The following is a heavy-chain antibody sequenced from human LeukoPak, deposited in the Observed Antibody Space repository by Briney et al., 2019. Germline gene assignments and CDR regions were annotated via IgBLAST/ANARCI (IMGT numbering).Heavy chain of an antibody. CDR3: TRDHSGSYLA. V-gene: IGHV1-2*06. Sequence: ASVKVSCKTSGYTFTDHDMHWVRQAPGQGLEWVGRISTSTGGTTYSQSFQGRVTMTRDTSISTGYLELSRLKSDDTAVYYCTRDHSGSYLAWGQGTLVTVPS. CDR1: GYTFTDHD. CDR2: ISTSTGGT. J-gene: IGHJ4*02. D-gene: IGHD1-26*01.